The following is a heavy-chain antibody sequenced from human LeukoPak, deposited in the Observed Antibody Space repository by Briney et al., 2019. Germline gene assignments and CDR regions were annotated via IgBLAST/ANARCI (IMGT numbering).Heavy chain of an antibody. Sequence: ASVKVSCKASGYTFTSYAMNWVRQAPGQGLEWMGWINTNTGNPTYAQGFAGRFVFSLDTSDSTAYLQISSLKAEDTAVYYCARVATVTTSWFDPWGQGTLVTVSS. CDR3: ARVATVTTSWFDP. V-gene: IGHV7-4-1*02. CDR2: INTNTGNP. D-gene: IGHD4-17*01. J-gene: IGHJ5*02. CDR1: GYTFTSYA.